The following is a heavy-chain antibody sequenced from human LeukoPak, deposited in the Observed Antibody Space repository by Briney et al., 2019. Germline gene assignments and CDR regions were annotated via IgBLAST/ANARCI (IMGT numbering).Heavy chain of an antibody. CDR3: ARLGYMGYIVADNWFDP. V-gene: IGHV1-18*01. CDR2: ISAYHGNT. Sequence: ASVKVSCKASGYTFTSYGISWVRQAPGQGLEWMGWISAYHGNTNYAQKLQGRVTMTTDTSTSTAYMELRSLKSDDTAVYYCARLGYMGYIVADNWFDPWGQGTLVTVSS. D-gene: IGHD5-12*01. CDR1: GYTFTSYG. J-gene: IGHJ5*02.